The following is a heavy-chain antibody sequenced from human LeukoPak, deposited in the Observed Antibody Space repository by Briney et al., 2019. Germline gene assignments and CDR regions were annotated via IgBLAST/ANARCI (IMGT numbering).Heavy chain of an antibody. J-gene: IGHJ5*02. Sequence: PGGSLRLSCAASGFIFSNYAMHWVRQAPGKGLEWVAVTSYDESNKYYADSVKGRFTISRDNSKNTLYLQMNSLRTDDTAVYYCARAVENWFDPWGQGTLVTVSS. D-gene: IGHD4-23*01. V-gene: IGHV3-30-3*01. CDR1: GFIFSNYA. CDR2: TSYDESNK. CDR3: ARAVENWFDP.